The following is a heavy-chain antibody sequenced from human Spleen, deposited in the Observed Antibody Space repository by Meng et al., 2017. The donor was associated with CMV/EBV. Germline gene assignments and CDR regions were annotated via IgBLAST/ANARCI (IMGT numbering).Heavy chain of an antibody. CDR3: ARDGLDEFSSSKRDSRTWSDY. CDR2: ISGYNGNT. J-gene: IGHJ4*02. Sequence: ASVKVSCKASGYTFSRYGISWVRQAPGQGLEWMGWISGYNGNTNYAQTLQGRATMTTDTSTSTAYMELRSLRSDDTAVYYCARDGLDEFSSSKRDSRTWSDYWGQGTLVTVSS. D-gene: IGHD6-6*01. CDR1: GYTFSRYG. V-gene: IGHV1-18*01.